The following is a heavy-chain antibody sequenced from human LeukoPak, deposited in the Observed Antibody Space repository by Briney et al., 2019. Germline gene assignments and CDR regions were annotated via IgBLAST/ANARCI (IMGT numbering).Heavy chain of an antibody. CDR3: VKDFHY. V-gene: IGHV3-23*01. J-gene: IGHJ4*02. Sequence: PGGSLRLSCAASGFTFSSYSMNWVRQAPGKGLEWVSGISGSGVNTYYADSVKGRFTISRDNSRNTLYLQMKSLSAEDTAVYYCVKDFHYWGQGTLVTVSS. CDR1: GFTFSSYS. CDR2: ISGSGVNT.